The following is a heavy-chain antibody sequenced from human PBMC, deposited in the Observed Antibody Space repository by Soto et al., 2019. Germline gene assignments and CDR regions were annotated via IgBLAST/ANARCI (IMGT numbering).Heavy chain of an antibody. CDR1: GVSITSHY. CDR3: ARSMFYSDGSNYSPFDY. J-gene: IGHJ4*02. CDR2: MHHTGSI. Sequence: SETLSLTCTVSGVSITSHYWSWIRQSPGKGLEWIAYMHHTGSINYNPSLKSRVTISIDASQNQFSLRLSSVTAADTAVYYCARSMFYSDGSNYSPFDYWGQGTLVTVSS. D-gene: IGHD3-22*01. V-gene: IGHV4-59*11.